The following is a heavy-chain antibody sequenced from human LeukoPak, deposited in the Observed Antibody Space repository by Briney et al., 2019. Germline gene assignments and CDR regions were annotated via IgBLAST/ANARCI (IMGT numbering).Heavy chain of an antibody. J-gene: IGHJ4*02. CDR1: GGSISSYY. CDR3: ARGEYSSSWEYFDY. Sequence: SETPSLTCTVSGGSISSYYWSWIRQPPGKGLEWIGYIYYSGSTNYNPSLKSRVTISVDTSKNQFSLRLSSVTAADTAVYYCARGEYSSSWEYFDYWGQGTLVTVSS. V-gene: IGHV4-59*01. D-gene: IGHD6-6*01. CDR2: IYYSGST.